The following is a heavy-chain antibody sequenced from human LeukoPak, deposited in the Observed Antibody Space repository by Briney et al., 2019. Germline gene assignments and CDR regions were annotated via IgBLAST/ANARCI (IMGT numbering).Heavy chain of an antibody. Sequence: GGSLRLSCAASGFTFSSYDMHWVRQATGKGLEWVSAIGTAGDTYYPGSVKGRFTISRENAKNSSYLQMNSLRAGDTAVYYCARGPYSSGWYKGVDYLDYWGQGTLVIVSS. D-gene: IGHD6-19*01. V-gene: IGHV3-13*01. CDR1: GFTFSSYD. CDR2: IGTAGDT. J-gene: IGHJ4*02. CDR3: ARGPYSSGWYKGVDYLDY.